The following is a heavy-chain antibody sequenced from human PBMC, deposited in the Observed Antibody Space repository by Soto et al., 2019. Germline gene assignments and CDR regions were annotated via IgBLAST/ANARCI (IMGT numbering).Heavy chain of an antibody. CDR3: AREYSYGGFDP. Sequence: QLQLQESGSGLVKPSQTLSLTCAVSGGSISSGGYSWSWIRQPPGKGLEWIGYIYHSGSTYYNPSLTSRVTISVDRSQNQFSLKLSSVTAADTAVYYCAREYSYGGFDPWGQGTLVTVSS. CDR1: GGSISSGGYS. CDR2: IYHSGST. D-gene: IGHD5-18*01. V-gene: IGHV4-30-2*01. J-gene: IGHJ5*02.